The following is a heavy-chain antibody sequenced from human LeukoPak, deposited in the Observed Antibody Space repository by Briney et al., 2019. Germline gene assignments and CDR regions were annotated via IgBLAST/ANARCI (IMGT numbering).Heavy chain of an antibody. D-gene: IGHD3-10*01. CDR2: INWNGGST. CDR1: GFTFDDYG. CDR3: ATLSGDSDYYYGMDV. V-gene: IGHV3-20*04. J-gene: IGHJ6*02. Sequence: SGGSLRLSCAASGFTFDDYGMSWVRQAPGKGLEWVSGINWNGGSTGYADSVKGRFTISRDNAKNSLYLQMNSLRAEDTAVYYCATLSGDSDYYYGMDVWGQGTTVTVSS.